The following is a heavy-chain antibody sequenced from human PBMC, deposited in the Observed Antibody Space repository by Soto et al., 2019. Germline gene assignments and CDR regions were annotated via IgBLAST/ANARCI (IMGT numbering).Heavy chain of an antibody. D-gene: IGHD3-22*01. V-gene: IGHV1-18*01. CDR3: ARDRVPKSSGYFPFDY. CDR1: GYTFISYG. Sequence: QVQLVQSGAEVKKPGASVKVSCQASGYTFISYGISWVRQAPGQGLEWMGWISTFNGKTNYAQNVQGRVTMTTDTTTTTAYMELRSLKSDDPAVYYCARDRVPKSSGYFPFDYWGQGTLVTVSS. J-gene: IGHJ4*02. CDR2: ISTFNGKT.